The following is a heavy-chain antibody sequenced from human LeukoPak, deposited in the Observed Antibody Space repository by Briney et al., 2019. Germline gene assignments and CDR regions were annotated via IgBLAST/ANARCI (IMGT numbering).Heavy chain of an antibody. V-gene: IGHV4-34*01. CDR3: ARSRYYDSSGTAFDI. D-gene: IGHD3-22*01. CDR1: GGSFSGYY. Sequence: SETLSLTCAVYGGSFSGYYWSWLRQPPGKGLEWIGEINHSGSTNYNPSLKSRVTISVDTSKNQFSLKLSSVTAADTAVYYCARSRYYDSSGTAFDIWGQGTMVTVSS. CDR2: INHSGST. J-gene: IGHJ3*02.